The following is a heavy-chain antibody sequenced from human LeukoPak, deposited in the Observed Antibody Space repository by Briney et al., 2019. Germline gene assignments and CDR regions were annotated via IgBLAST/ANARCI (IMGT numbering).Heavy chain of an antibody. CDR3: ARDPSITMVRGVISYYFDY. V-gene: IGHV1-2*02. CDR1: GYTFTGYY. CDR2: INPNSGGT. J-gene: IGHJ4*02. D-gene: IGHD3-10*01. Sequence: ASVKVPCKASGYTFTGYYMHWVRQAPGQGLEWMGWINPNSGGTNYAQKFQGRVTMTRDTSISTAYMELSRLRSDDTAVYYCARDPSITMVRGVISYYFDYWGQGTLVTVSS.